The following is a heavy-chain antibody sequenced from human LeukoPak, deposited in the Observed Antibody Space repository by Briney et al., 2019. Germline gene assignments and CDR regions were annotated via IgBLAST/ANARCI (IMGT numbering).Heavy chain of an antibody. V-gene: IGHV3-21*01. CDR2: ISSSSSYI. D-gene: IGHD6-6*01. CDR1: GFTFSSYS. J-gene: IGHJ4*02. Sequence: GGSLGLSCAASGFTFSSYSMNWVRQAPGKGLEWVSSISSSSSYIYYADSVKGRFTISRDNAKNSLYLQMNSLRAEDTAVYYCARAHIEYSSSYVGYWGQGTLVTVSS. CDR3: ARAHIEYSSSYVGY.